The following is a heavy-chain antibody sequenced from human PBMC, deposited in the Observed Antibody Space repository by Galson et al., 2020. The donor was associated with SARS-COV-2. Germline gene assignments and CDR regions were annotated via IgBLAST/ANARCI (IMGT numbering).Heavy chain of an antibody. V-gene: IGHV1-8*01. CDR3: AHDVGYSHSWFDS. J-gene: IGHJ5*01. CDR2: MNSNNGDT. Sequence: GESLKISCKTSGHISNTYEINWVRLVTGEGLQWMGWMNSNNGDTGYARNFQGRVSMTRDTSTNTAYMELSGLTIDDTAIYYCAHDVGYSHSWFDSWGQGTLVTVSS. D-gene: IGHD5-18*01. CDR1: GHISNTYE.